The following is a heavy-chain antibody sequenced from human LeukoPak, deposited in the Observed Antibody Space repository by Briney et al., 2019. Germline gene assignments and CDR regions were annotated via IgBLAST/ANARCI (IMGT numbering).Heavy chain of an antibody. CDR1: GDSVISGAYY. CDR2: IYHSGNT. J-gene: IGHJ4*02. D-gene: IGHD5-18*01. CDR3: ARGNIVGYSYGYLGFFDY. Sequence: SETLSLTCTVSGDSVISGAYYWSWIRQPPGRGLEWIGSIYHSGNTDYSPSLKSRVTISVDTSKNQFSLTLSSVTAADTAVYYCARGNIVGYSYGYLGFFDYWGQGPLVPVSS. V-gene: IGHV4-61*08.